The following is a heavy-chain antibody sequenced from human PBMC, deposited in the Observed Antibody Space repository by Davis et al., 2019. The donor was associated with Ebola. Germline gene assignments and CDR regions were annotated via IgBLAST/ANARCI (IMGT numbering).Heavy chain of an antibody. CDR3: ARSRGGDTVLVPVAMSAFDV. D-gene: IGHD2-2*01. V-gene: IGHV7-4-1*02. CDR1: GYTFTTFG. J-gene: IGHJ3*01. Sequence: AASVKVSCKASGYTFTTFGLNWVRQAPGQGLQWMGWINTNTGNPTYAQAFRGRFVFSLDSSVSTAYLQISSLEAEDTAVYYCARSRGGDTVLVPVAMSAFDVWGQGTVIT. CDR2: INTNTGNP.